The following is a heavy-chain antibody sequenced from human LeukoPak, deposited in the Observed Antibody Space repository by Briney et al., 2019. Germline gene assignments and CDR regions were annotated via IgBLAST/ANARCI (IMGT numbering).Heavy chain of an antibody. CDR2: IDWDDDK. D-gene: IGHD3-10*01. V-gene: IGHV2-70*11. Sequence: TLSLTCTVSGGSISSYYWSWIRQPPGKALEWLARIDWDDDKYYSTSLKTRLTISKDTSKNQVVLTITNMAPVDTATYYCARTLYGSGSYYFDYWGQGTLVTVSS. CDR3: ARTLYGSGSYYFDY. J-gene: IGHJ4*02. CDR1: GGSISSYYW.